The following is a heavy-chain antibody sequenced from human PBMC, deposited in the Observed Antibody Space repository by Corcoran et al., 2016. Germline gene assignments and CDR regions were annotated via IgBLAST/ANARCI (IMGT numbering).Heavy chain of an antibody. CDR2: IYYSGST. CDR3: AREAYYYDSSGYYHVSFDY. V-gene: IGHV4-61*01. D-gene: IGHD3-22*01. CDR1: GGSVSSGSYY. Sequence: QVQLQESGPGLVKPSETLSLTCTVSGGSVSSGSYYWSWIRQPPGKGLEWIGYIYYSGSTNYNPSLKSRVTISVDTSKNQFSLKLSSVTAADTAVDYCAREAYYYDSSGYYHVSFDYWGQGTLVTVSS. J-gene: IGHJ4*02.